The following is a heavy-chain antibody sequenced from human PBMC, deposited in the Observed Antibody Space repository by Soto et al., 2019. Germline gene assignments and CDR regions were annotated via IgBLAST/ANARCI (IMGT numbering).Heavy chain of an antibody. Sequence: QVQLQESGPGLVMPSETLSLTCTVSGDSFSGSPYFWGWIRQPPGKRLEWIGSIFYDGYTLYTPSLKSRVTISVDTSKNRFSLKLTSVAAADTAIYFCARLQAAVPHYWGQGILVTVSS. D-gene: IGHD6-13*01. CDR1: GDSFSGSPYF. CDR3: ARLQAAVPHY. J-gene: IGHJ4*02. V-gene: IGHV4-39*01. CDR2: IFYDGYT.